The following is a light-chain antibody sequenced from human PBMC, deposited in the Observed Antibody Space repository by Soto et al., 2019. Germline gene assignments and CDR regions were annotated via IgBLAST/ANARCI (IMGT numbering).Light chain of an antibody. V-gene: IGLV2-14*03. CDR3: SSYTGSNNPYV. CDR1: NKEIGAYNF. CDR2: DVS. J-gene: IGLJ1*01. Sequence: QSVLNQPSSGFGCPGQSIAISFPGNNKEIGAYNFVSWYQQHPGKAPKLMIYDVSIRLSGLSYRFSGSKSGCTASLTISGLHAEDEADYYCSSYTGSNNPYVFGTGTKVTVL.